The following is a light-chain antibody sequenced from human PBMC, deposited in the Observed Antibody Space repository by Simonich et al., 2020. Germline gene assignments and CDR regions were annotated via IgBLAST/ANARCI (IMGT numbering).Light chain of an antibody. Sequence: QSVLTQPPSVSAAPGQKVTISCSGSSSNIGNNYVSWYQQIPGTAPKLLIYDNNKRPSGIPDRFSASKSGTSDTLGITGLQTGDEADYYCGTWDSSLSAGVFGGGTKLTVL. CDR1: SSNIGNNY. V-gene: IGLV1-51*01. J-gene: IGLJ3*02. CDR3: GTWDSSLSAGV. CDR2: DNN.